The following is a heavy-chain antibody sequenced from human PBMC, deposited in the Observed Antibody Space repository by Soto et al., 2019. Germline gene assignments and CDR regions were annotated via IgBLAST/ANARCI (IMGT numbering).Heavy chain of an antibody. D-gene: IGHD6-13*01. CDR3: ARQAAAPGIDLWFDP. J-gene: IGHJ5*02. V-gene: IGHV4-39*01. Sequence: SETLSLTCNVSGGSISSSRSYWAWFRQPPGKELEWIANIFYAGNTYYNPSLKSRVTVSVDTSKNQFSLKLDSVTAADTAVYYCARQAAAPGIDLWFDPWGQGTLVNVS. CDR1: GGSISSSRSY. CDR2: IFYAGNT.